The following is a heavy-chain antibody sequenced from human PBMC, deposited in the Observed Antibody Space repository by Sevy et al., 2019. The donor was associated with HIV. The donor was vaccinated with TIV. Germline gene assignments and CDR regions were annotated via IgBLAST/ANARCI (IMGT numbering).Heavy chain of an antibody. V-gene: IGHV1-46*01. Sequence: ASVNVSCKASGYTFTNYYIYWVRQAPGQGLEWMGIIDPSGDSTTYAQKFQGRVTVTTDTSTGTVYMELSSLRSDDTAVYFCARDRDLSGGYLEYFYYAMDVWGQGTKVTVSS. J-gene: IGHJ6*02. CDR3: ARDRDLSGGYLEYFYYAMDV. CDR1: GYTFTNYY. CDR2: IDPSGDST. D-gene: IGHD1-26*01.